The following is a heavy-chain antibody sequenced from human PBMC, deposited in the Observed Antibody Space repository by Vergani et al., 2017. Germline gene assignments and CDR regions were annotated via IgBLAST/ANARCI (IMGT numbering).Heavy chain of an antibody. CDR1: GYTFTSYG. J-gene: IGHJ4*02. CDR3: ARDQRSTYYYDSSGYYTY. Sequence: QVQLVQSGAEVKKPGASVKVSCKASGYTFTSYGISWVRQAPGQGLEWMGWINPNSGGTNYAQKFQGRVTMTRDTSISTAYMELSRLRSDDTAVYYCARDQRSTYYYDSSGYYTYWGQGTLVTVSS. V-gene: IGHV1-2*02. D-gene: IGHD3-22*01. CDR2: INPNSGGT.